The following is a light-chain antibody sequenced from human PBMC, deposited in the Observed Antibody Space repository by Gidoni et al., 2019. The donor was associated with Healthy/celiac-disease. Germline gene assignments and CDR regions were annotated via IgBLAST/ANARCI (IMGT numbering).Light chain of an antibody. CDR1: SSDVGGYNY. Sequence: QSALTQPASVSGSPGQPITISCTGTSSDVGGYNYVSWYHQHPGNAPKLMIYEVSNRPSGVSNRFSGSKSGNAASLTISGLQAEDEADYYCSSYTSSSPWVFGGGTKLTVL. J-gene: IGLJ3*02. V-gene: IGLV2-14*01. CDR3: SSYTSSSPWV. CDR2: EVS.